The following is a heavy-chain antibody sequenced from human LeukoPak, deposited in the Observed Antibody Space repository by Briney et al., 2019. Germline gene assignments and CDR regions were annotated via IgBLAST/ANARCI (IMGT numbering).Heavy chain of an antibody. Sequence: GGSLRLSCAASGFTFSSYSMNWVRQAPGKGLEWVSSISSSSSYIYYADSVKGRFTISRDNAKNSLYLHMNSLRAEDTAVYYCARDSAGTTGYWGQGTLVTVSS. V-gene: IGHV3-21*01. J-gene: IGHJ4*02. D-gene: IGHD1-7*01. CDR2: ISSSSSYI. CDR1: GFTFSSYS. CDR3: ARDSAGTTGY.